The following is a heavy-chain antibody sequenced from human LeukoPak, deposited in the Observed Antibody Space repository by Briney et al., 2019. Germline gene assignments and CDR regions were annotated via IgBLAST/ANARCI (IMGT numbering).Heavy chain of an antibody. CDR2: IIPIFGTA. J-gene: IGHJ3*02. V-gene: IGHV1-69*05. CDR3: ARDCGNCGGAPDDTFDI. CDR1: GGTFSSYA. D-gene: IGHD2-21*01. Sequence: SVKVSCKASGGTFSSYAISWVRQAPGQGLEWMGGIIPIFGTANYAQKFQGRVTITTDESTSTAYMELSSLRSEDTAVYYCARDCGNCGGAPDDTFDIWGQGTMVTVSS.